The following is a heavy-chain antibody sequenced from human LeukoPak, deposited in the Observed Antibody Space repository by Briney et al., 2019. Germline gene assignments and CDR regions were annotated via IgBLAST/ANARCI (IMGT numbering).Heavy chain of an antibody. J-gene: IGHJ4*02. CDR1: AFTFSTYA. D-gene: IGHD1-26*01. CDR3: AKAGGSYFY. CDR2: ISGSGGST. V-gene: IGHV3-23*01. Sequence: GGSLRLSCAASAFTFSTYAMSWVRQAPGKGLEWVSGISGSGGSTYYADSVKGRFTISRDNSKNTLYLQMNSLRAEDTAVYFCAKAGGSYFYWGQGTLVTVSS.